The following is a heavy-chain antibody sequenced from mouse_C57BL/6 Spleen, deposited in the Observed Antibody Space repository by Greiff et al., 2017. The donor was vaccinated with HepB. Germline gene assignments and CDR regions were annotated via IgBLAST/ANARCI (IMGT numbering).Heavy chain of an antibody. J-gene: IGHJ3*01. D-gene: IGHD4-1*01. CDR3: ARDGLTGTGSWFAY. CDR1: GYTFTSYW. CDR2: IDPSDSET. V-gene: IGHV1-52*01. Sequence: VQLQQPGAELVRPGSSVKLSCKASGYTFTSYWMHWAKQRPIQGLEWIGNIDPSDSETHYNQKFKDKATLTVDKSSSTAYMQLSSLTSEDSAVYYCARDGLTGTGSWFAYWGQGTLVTVSA.